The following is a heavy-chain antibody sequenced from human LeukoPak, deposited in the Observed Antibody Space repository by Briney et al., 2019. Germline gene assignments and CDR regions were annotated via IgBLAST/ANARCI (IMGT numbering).Heavy chain of an antibody. D-gene: IGHD1-20*01. CDR1: GGSISSYY. CDR2: IYYSGST. V-gene: IGHV4-59*12. J-gene: IGHJ4*02. Sequence: SETLSLTCTVSGGSISSYYWSWLRQPPGKGLEWIGYIYYSGSTNYNPSLKSRVTISVDTSKNQFSLKLSSVTAADTAVYYCARDPTYNWNDGGDFDYWGQGTLVTVSS. CDR3: ARDPTYNWNDGGDFDY.